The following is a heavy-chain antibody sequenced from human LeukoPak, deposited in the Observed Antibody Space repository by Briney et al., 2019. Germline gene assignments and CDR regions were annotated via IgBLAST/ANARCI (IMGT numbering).Heavy chain of an antibody. J-gene: IGHJ5*02. CDR2: VKRKIDGETT. V-gene: IGHV3-15*01. CDR1: GFTFSEAW. Sequence: PGGSLRLSCAASGFTFSEAWMTWVRQAPGKGLEWVGGVKRKIDGETTDLNAPVKGRFIISRDDSKSTFYVQTTTLKTEDTAVYYCTPDYTVTTSWGRGTLVTVSA. D-gene: IGHD4-17*01. CDR3: TPDYTVTTS.